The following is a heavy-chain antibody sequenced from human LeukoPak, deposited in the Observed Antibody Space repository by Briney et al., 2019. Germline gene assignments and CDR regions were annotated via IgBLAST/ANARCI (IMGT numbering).Heavy chain of an antibody. J-gene: IGHJ4*02. CDR3: ARRKVMITFGGVIVIGYFDY. Sequence: KPSETLSLTCTVSGGSISSSSYYWGWIRQPPGKGLEWIGSIHSSGSTYYNLSLKSRVTISVDTSKSHFSLKLSSVTAADTAVCYCARRKVMITFGGVIVIGYFDYWGQGTLVTVSS. V-gene: IGHV4-39*02. CDR2: IHSSGST. D-gene: IGHD3-16*02. CDR1: GGSISSSSYY.